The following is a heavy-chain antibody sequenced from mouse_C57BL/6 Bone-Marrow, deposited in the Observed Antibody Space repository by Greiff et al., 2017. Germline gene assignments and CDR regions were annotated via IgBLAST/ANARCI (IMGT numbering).Heavy chain of an antibody. Sequence: VQLQQSGAELVRPGASVKLSCTASGFNIKDYYMHWVKQRPEQGLEWIGRIDPEDGDTEYAPKFQGKATMTADTSSNTAYLQLSSLTSEDTAVYYWTRAYYGSSYDYAMDYWGQGTSVTVSS. CDR3: TRAYYGSSYDYAMDY. CDR2: IDPEDGDT. J-gene: IGHJ4*01. V-gene: IGHV14-1*01. D-gene: IGHD1-1*01. CDR1: GFNIKDYY.